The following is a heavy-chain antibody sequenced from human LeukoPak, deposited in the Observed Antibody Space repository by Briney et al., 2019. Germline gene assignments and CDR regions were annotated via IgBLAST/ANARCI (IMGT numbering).Heavy chain of an antibody. J-gene: IGHJ4*02. V-gene: IGHV4-34*01. CDR2: INHSGST. D-gene: IGHD3-3*01. CDR1: GGSFSGYY. Sequence: SETLSLTCAVYGGSFSGYYWSWIRQPPGKGLEWIGEINHSGSTNYNPPLKSRVTISVDTSKNQFSLKLSSVTAADTAVYYCARMPEITIRYYFDYWGQGTLVTVSS. CDR3: ARMPEITIRYYFDY.